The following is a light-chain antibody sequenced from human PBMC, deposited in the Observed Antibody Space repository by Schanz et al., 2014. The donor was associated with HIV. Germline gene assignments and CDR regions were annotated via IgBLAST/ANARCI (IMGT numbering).Light chain of an antibody. V-gene: IGLV2-8*01. CDR2: EVS. CDR3: SSYTSSSPLGV. Sequence: QSALTQPPSASGSPGQSVTISCTGTSSDIGGYNYVPRYQQHPGKAPQLLIFEVSERPSGVPHRFSGSKSGNTASLTVSGLRAEDEADYYCSSYTSSSPLGVFGTGTKLTVL. J-gene: IGLJ1*01. CDR1: SSDIGGYNY.